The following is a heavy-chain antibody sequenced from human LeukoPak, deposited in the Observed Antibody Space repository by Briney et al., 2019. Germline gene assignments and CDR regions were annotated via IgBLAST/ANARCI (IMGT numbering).Heavy chain of an antibody. D-gene: IGHD3-16*01. J-gene: IGHJ4*02. CDR2: IYYSGST. Sequence: SETLSLTCTVSGGSISSGGYDWSWISQHPGKGLEWIGYIYYSGSTYYNPSLKSRVTISVDTSKNQFSLKLSSVTAADTAVYYCATQEFGETSNWGQGTLVTVSS. V-gene: IGHV4-31*03. CDR3: ATQEFGETSN. CDR1: GGSISSGGYD.